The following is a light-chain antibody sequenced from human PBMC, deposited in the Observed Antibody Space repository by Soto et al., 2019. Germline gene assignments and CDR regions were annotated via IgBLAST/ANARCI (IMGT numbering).Light chain of an antibody. J-gene: IGLJ1*01. CDR1: SSNIGAGYD. CDR2: GNG. V-gene: IGLV1-40*01. CDR3: QSYDSSLSGYV. Sequence: QSVLTQPPSVAGAPGQRVARSCTGSSSNIGAGYDVHWYQQLPGTAPKLLIYGNGNRPSGVPDRFSGSKSGTSASLAITGLQAEDEADYYCQSYDSSLSGYVFGTGTKVTVL.